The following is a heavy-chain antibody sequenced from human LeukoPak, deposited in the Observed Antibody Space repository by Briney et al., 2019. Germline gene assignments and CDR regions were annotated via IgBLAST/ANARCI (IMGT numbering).Heavy chain of an antibody. V-gene: IGHV1-69*13. CDR3: ATKATAYFYYYYMDV. CDR2: IIPIFGTA. Sequence: PVKVSCKASGYTFNDYYIHWVRHAPGQGVEWMGGIIPIFGTANYAQKFQGRVTITADESTSTAYMELSSLRSEDTAVYYCATKATAYFYYYYMDVWGKGTTVTISS. CDR1: GYTFNDYY. D-gene: IGHD1-26*01. J-gene: IGHJ6*03.